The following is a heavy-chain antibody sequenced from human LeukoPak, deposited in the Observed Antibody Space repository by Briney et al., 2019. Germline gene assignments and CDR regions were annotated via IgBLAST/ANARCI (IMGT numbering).Heavy chain of an antibody. CDR1: GFTFSSYS. CDR3: ARDRVAVAVPLDY. J-gene: IGHJ4*02. Sequence: GRSLRLSCAASGFTFSSYSMNCVRQAPGKGLEWVSYISSSSSTIYYADSVKGRFTISRDNAKNSLYLQMNSLRDEDTAVYYCARDRVAVAVPLDYWGQGTLVTVSS. CDR2: ISSSSSTI. D-gene: IGHD6-19*01. V-gene: IGHV3-48*02.